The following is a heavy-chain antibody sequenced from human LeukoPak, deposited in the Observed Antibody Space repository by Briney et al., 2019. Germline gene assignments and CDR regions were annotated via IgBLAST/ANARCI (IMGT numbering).Heavy chain of an antibody. V-gene: IGHV1-2*02. CDR1: GYTFTYYY. CDR2: INPNNGDT. J-gene: IGHJ4*02. D-gene: IGHD3/OR15-3a*01. Sequence: ASVKVSCKASGYTFTYYYMHWVRQAPGQGLEWMGWINPNNGDTDYAQRFQGRVTMPRDTSISTTYMELTSLRSDDTAVYYCARGRPLDGTGPTHRDDYWGQGTLVTVSS. CDR3: ARGRPLDGTGPTHRDDY.